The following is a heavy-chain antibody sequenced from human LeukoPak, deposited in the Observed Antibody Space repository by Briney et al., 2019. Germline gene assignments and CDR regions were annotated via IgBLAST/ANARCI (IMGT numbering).Heavy chain of an antibody. V-gene: IGHV1-2*06. Sequence: ASLKVSCKASGYTFTGYYIHWVRQAPGQGLEWMGRINPNSGGTNYAQKFQGRVTMTWDTSISTAYMELSRLRSDDTAVYFCARDLGSTRGYWGQGTLVTVSS. CDR1: GYTFTGYY. CDR3: ARDLGSTRGY. CDR2: INPNSGGT. J-gene: IGHJ4*02. D-gene: IGHD2-2*01.